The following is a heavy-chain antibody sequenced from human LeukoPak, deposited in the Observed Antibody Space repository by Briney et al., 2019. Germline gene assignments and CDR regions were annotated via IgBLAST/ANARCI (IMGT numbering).Heavy chain of an antibody. Sequence: PGGPLRLSCAASGFTFSSYAMHWVRQAPGKGLQYVSVISGNGGSTYYANSVKGRFTISRDNSRNTLYLHMGSLRAEDMAVYYCARDWEETSGGYPGYWGQGTLLTVSS. CDR2: ISGNGGST. V-gene: IGHV3-64*01. D-gene: IGHD5-12*01. J-gene: IGHJ4*02. CDR3: ARDWEETSGGYPGY. CDR1: GFTFSSYA.